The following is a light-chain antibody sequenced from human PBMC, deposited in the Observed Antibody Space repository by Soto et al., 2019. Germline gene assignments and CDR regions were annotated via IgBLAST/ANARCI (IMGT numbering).Light chain of an antibody. J-gene: IGKJ1*01. CDR1: QSVSSSY. CDR3: QQYGGSPWT. Sequence: EIVLTQSPDTLSVSPGERATLSCRASQSVSSSYLAWYQQKPGQAPRLLIYGASSRATGIPDRFSGSGSGTDFTLTISRLEPEDFAVFYCQQYGGSPWTFGQGTKVDIK. V-gene: IGKV3-20*01. CDR2: GAS.